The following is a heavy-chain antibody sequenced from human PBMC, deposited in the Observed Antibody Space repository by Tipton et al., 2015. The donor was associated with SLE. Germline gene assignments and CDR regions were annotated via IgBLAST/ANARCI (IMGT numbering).Heavy chain of an antibody. CDR1: DYSISSGYY. CDR3: ARDSYGDFLDY. CDR2: FYTSGST. V-gene: IGHV4-38-2*02. Sequence: GLVKPSETLSLTCAVPDYSISSGYYWGWIRQPPGKGLEWIGRFYTSGSTNYNPSLQSRVTISVDTSKNQFSLKLTSVTAADTAVYYCARDSYGDFLDYWGQGTLVTVSS. J-gene: IGHJ4*02. D-gene: IGHD4-17*01.